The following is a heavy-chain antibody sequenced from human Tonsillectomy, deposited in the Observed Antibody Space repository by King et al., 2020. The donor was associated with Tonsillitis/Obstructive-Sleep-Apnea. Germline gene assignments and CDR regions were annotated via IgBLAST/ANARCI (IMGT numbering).Heavy chain of an antibody. D-gene: IGHD3-3*01. Sequence: VQLPQWGAGLLKSSATLSLTCAVYGGSFSGYYWSWIRQPPGKGLEWIGEVNHSGSTNCNPSLKSRVTISLDTSKKQFSLKLSSVTAADTAVYYCARCPGNDFWSGYYAEYWGQGTLVTVSS. CDR2: VNHSGST. CDR1: GGSFSGYY. CDR3: ARCPGNDFWSGYYAEY. J-gene: IGHJ4*02. V-gene: IGHV4-34*01.